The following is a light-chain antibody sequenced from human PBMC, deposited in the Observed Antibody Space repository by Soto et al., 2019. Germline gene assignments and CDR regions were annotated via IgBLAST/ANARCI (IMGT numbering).Light chain of an antibody. Sequence: EIVVTQSPATLSVSPGERATLSCRASQSVGINFAWYQQKPGQAPRLLIFATSTRATGVTTRFSGSGSGTEYTLTISSLQSEDFAVYYCQQYGDWPLTFGGGAKVEIE. V-gene: IGKV3-15*01. CDR3: QQYGDWPLT. J-gene: IGKJ4*01. CDR1: QSVGIN. CDR2: ATS.